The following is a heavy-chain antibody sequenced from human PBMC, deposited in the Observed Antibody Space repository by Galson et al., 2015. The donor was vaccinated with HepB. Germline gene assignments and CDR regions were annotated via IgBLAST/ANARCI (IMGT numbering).Heavy chain of an antibody. J-gene: IGHJ6*03. CDR3: ASVRYSGYDEGDYYYYMDV. D-gene: IGHD5-12*01. V-gene: IGHV1-69*10. Sequence: SVKVSCKASGGTFSSYAISWVRQAPGQGLEWMGGIIPILGIANYAQKFQGRVTITADKSTSTAYMELSSLRSEDTAVYYCASVRYSGYDEGDYYYYMDVWGKGTTVTVSS. CDR2: IIPILGIA. CDR1: GGTFSSYA.